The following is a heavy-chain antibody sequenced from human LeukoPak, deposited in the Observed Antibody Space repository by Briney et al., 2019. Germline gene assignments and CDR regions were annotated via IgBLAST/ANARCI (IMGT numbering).Heavy chain of an antibody. CDR1: GYTFTSYG. V-gene: IGHV1-18*04. J-gene: IGHJ6*02. CDR3: ARGYYYDSSGSQEYYYGMAV. Sequence: ASVKVSCKASGYTFTSYGISWVRQAPGQGLEWMGWISAYNGNTNYAQKLQGRVTMTTDTSTSTAYMELRSLRSDDTAVYYCARGYYYDSSGSQEYYYGMAVWGQGTTVTVSS. CDR2: ISAYNGNT. D-gene: IGHD3-22*01.